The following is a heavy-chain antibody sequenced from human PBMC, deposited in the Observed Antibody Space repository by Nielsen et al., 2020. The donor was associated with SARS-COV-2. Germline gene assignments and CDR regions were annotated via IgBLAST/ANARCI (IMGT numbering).Heavy chain of an antibody. CDR1: GYTFTGYY. V-gene: IGHV1-2*06. D-gene: IGHD3-10*01. Sequence: ASVKVSCKASGYTFTGYYMHWVRQAPGQGLEWMGRINPNSGGTNYAQKFQGRVTMTRDTSISTAYMELSRLRSDDTAVYYCARVLYYGSGSYYFDYWGQGTLVTVSS. CDR2: INPNSGGT. CDR3: ARVLYYGSGSYYFDY. J-gene: IGHJ4*02.